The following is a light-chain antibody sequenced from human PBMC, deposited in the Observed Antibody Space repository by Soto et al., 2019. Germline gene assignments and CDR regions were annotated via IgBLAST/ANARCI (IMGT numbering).Light chain of an antibody. CDR1: SSDIGAYDY. CDR2: EVN. CDR3: CSFAGSNSWV. V-gene: IGLV2-14*01. Sequence: QSALTQPASLSGSPGQSITISCTGTSSDIGAYDYVSWFQQHPGKAPKLMISEVNNRPSGVSNRFSGSKSGNTAYLTISGLQAEDEAAYYCCSFAGSNSWVFGGGTKVTVL. J-gene: IGLJ3*02.